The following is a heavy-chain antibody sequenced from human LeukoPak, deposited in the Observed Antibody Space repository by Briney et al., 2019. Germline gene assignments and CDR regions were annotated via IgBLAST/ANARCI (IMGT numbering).Heavy chain of an antibody. CDR3: AKDLDYTTYGYYFDY. J-gene: IGHJ4*02. CDR2: ISGRGRLI. V-gene: IGHV3-21*01. CDR1: GFSFNMFI. Sequence: GGSLRLSCAASGFSFNMFIMNWVRGAPGNGLESVSAISGRGRLIWYADSVKGRSTISRDNANNTLHLHLTGLRGDDTAVYYCAKDLDYTTYGYYFDYWGQGTLVTVSS. D-gene: IGHD4-11*01.